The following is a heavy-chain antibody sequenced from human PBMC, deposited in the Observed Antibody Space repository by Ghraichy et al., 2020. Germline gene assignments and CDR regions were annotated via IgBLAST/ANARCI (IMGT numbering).Heavy chain of an antibody. CDR1: GFTFSSYS. Sequence: GGSLRLSCAASGFTFSSYSMNWVRQAPGKGLEWVSSISSSSTYIYYADSVKGRFTISRDNAKNSLYLQMNSLRAEDTAIYYCARGGENDYGASSWGQGTLVTVSS. J-gene: IGHJ5*02. D-gene: IGHD4-17*01. V-gene: IGHV3-21*01. CDR3: ARGGENDYGASS. CDR2: ISSSSTYI.